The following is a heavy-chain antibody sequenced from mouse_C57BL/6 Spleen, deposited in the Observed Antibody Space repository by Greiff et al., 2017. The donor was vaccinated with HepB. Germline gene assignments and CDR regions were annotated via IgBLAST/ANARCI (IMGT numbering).Heavy chain of an antibody. CDR1: GYAFSSYW. D-gene: IGHD2-4*01. CDR2: IYPGDGDT. J-gene: IGHJ3*01. CDR3: ARSGDYDVFAY. V-gene: IGHV1-80*01. Sequence: VQLQQSGAELVKPGASVKISCKASGYAFSSYWMNWVKQRPGKGLEWIGQIYPGDGDTNYNGKFKGKATLTADKSSSTAYRQLSSLTSEDSAVYFCARSGDYDVFAYWGQGTLVTVSA.